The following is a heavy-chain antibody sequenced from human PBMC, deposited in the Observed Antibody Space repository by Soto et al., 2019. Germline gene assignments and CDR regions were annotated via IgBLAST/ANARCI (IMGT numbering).Heavy chain of an antibody. J-gene: IGHJ2*01. CDR1: GGSISSYY. V-gene: IGHV4-59*08. CDR2: IYYSGST. CDR3: ARHVAMYYDILTGYQNWYFDL. D-gene: IGHD3-9*01. Sequence: SETLSLTCTVSGGSISSYYWIWIRQPPGKGLELIGYIYYSGSTNYNPSLKSRVTISVDTSKNQFSLKLSSVTAADTAVYYCARHVAMYYDILTGYQNWYFDLWXRGTLVTVSS.